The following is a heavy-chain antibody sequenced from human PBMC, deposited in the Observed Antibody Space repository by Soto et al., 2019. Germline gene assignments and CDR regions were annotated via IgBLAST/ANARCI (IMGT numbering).Heavy chain of an antibody. CDR1: GFTFDDYG. J-gene: IGHJ4*02. D-gene: IGHD3-22*01. CDR3: AKARADYYDSSGPIDY. CDR2: VNWKGGST. V-gene: IGHV3-20*04. Sequence: GGSLRLSCAASGFTFDDYGMSWARQAPGKGLEWVSGVNWKGGSTGYADSVKGRFTISRDNAKNSLYLQMNSLRAEDTAVYYCAKARADYYDSSGPIDYWGQGTLVTVSS.